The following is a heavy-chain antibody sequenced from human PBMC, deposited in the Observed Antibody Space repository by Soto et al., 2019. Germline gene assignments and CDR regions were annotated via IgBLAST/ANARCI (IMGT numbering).Heavy chain of an antibody. J-gene: IGHJ4*02. CDR1: GGTFSSYA. Sequence: QVQLVQSGAEVKKPGSSVKVSCKASGGTFSSYAISWVRQAPGQGLEWMGGIIPIFGTANYAQKFQGRVTITADKSTSTAYMELSSLRSEDTAVYYCARDREPFTMVRGTFDYWGQGTLVTVSS. V-gene: IGHV1-69*06. D-gene: IGHD3-10*01. CDR3: ARDREPFTMVRGTFDY. CDR2: IIPIFGTA.